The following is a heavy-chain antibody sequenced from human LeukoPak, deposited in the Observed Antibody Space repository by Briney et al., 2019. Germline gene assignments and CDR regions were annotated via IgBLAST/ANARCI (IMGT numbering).Heavy chain of an antibody. D-gene: IGHD2-21*01. CDR1: GGSISTYY. Sequence: PSETLSLTCTVSGGSISTYYWSWIRQPPGKGLEWIGTIRYSGSTHYKPSLMSRVTISVDTSQNRFSLRLRSVTAADTAVYYCARHSGLGVVSPYLDYWGQGMLVTVSS. J-gene: IGHJ4*02. CDR2: IRYSGST. V-gene: IGHV4-59*08. CDR3: ARHSGLGVVSPYLDY.